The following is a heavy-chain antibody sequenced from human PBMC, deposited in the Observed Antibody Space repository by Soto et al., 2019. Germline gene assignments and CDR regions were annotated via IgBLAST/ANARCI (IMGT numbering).Heavy chain of an antibody. Sequence: GGSLRLSCAASGFTFSSYWMSWVRQAPGKGLEWVANIKQDGSEKYYVDSVKGRFTISRDNAKNSLYLQMNSLRAEETAVYYCASGRRSGQIDYWGQGTLVTVSS. CDR3: ASGRRSGQIDY. CDR1: GFTFSSYW. V-gene: IGHV3-7*05. J-gene: IGHJ4*02. D-gene: IGHD3-10*01. CDR2: IKQDGSEK.